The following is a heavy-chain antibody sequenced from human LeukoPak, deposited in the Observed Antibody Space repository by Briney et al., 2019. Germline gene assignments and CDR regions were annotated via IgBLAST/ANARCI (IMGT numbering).Heavy chain of an antibody. Sequence: PGGSLRLSCAASGFTFSSYSMNWVRQARGKGLEWVSAISGSGGSTYYADSVKGRFTISRDNSKNTLYLQMNSLRAADTAVYYCAKFVTYYYDSSGYFDYWGQGTLVTVSS. CDR2: ISGSGGST. J-gene: IGHJ4*02. D-gene: IGHD3-22*01. CDR1: GFTFSSYS. V-gene: IGHV3-23*01. CDR3: AKFVTYYYDSSGYFDY.